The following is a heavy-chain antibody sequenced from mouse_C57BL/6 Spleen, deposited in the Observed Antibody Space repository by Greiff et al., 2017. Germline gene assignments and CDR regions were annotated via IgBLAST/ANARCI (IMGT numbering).Heavy chain of an antibody. Sequence: EVKLMESGPELVKPGASVKISCKASGYSFTGYYMHWVKQSHGNILDWIGYIYPYNGVSSYNQKFKGKATLTVDKSSSTAYMELRSLTSEDSAVYYCAGAGSAQGVDYWGQGTTLTVSS. V-gene: IGHV1-31*01. CDR3: AGAGSAQGVDY. CDR1: GYSFTGYY. J-gene: IGHJ2*01. CDR2: IYPYNGVS.